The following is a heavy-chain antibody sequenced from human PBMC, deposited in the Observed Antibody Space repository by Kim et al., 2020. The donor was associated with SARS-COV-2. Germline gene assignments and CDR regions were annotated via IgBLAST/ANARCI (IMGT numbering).Heavy chain of an antibody. D-gene: IGHD2-2*01. J-gene: IGHJ4*02. CDR2: IKSKTDGGTT. CDR1: GFTFSNAW. Sequence: GGSLRLSCAASGFTFSNAWMSWVRQAPGKGLEWVGRIKSKTDGGTTDYAAPVKGRFTIPRDDSKNTLYLQMNSLKTEDTAVYYCTTDRVVVPAWADYWGQGTLVTVSS. V-gene: IGHV3-15*01. CDR3: TTDRVVVPAWADY.